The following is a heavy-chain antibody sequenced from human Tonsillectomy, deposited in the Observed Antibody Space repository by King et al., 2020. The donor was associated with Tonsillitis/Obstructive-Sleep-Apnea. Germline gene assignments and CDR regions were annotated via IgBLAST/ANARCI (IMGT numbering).Heavy chain of an antibody. D-gene: IGHD1-26*01. J-gene: IGHJ4*02. CDR2: ISYDGSNK. Sequence: VQLVESGGGVVQPGRSLRLSCAASEFTFSSYVMHWVRQAPGKGLEWGAVISYDGSNKYYADSVKGRFTISRDNSKNTLYLQMNSLRAEDTAVYYCARHEGEWDLFSFDYWGQGTLVTVSS. V-gene: IGHV3-30*04. CDR1: EFTFSSYV. CDR3: ARHEGEWDLFSFDY.